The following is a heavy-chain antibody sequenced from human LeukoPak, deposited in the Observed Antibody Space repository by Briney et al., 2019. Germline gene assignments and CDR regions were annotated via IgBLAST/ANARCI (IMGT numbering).Heavy chain of an antibody. D-gene: IGHD3-10*01. J-gene: IGHJ4*01. V-gene: IGHV3-72*01. CDR3: TKLARAPRDFDY. Sequence: PGGSLRLSCVASGFTFSRFEMNWVRQAPGKGLEWVGRSRDKGNSYTTAYAASVRGRFTISRDDSKNSLYLQMNSLKIEDTAVYYCTKLARAPRDFDYWGQGTLVTVSS. CDR1: GFTFSRFE. CDR2: SRDKGNSYTT.